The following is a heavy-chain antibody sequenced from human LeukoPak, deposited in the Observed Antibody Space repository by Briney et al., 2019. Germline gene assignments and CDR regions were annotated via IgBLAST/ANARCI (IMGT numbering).Heavy chain of an antibody. CDR3: ARFNSGSYQHYFDY. CDR1: GGSISSSSYY. Sequence: SETLSLTCTVAGGSISSSSYYWGWIRQPPGKGLEWIGSIYYSGSTYYNPSLKSRVTISVDTSKNQFSLKLSSVTAADTAVYYCARFNSGSYQHYFDYWGQGTLVTVSS. V-gene: IGHV4-39*07. CDR2: IYYSGST. D-gene: IGHD1-26*01. J-gene: IGHJ4*02.